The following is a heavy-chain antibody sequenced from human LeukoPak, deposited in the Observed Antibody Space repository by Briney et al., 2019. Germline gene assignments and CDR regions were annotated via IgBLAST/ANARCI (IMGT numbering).Heavy chain of an antibody. CDR3: ARDGGLHTNFDY. Sequence: PGRSLRLSCAASGFSFRNYWMGWVRQAPGKGLEWVANTKPDGSAEYYADSVRGRFSTSRDNANNLLYLQMNSLRAEDTAVYYCARDGGLHTNFDYWGQGTLVIVSS. D-gene: IGHD2-15*01. CDR1: GFSFRNYW. V-gene: IGHV3-7*01. CDR2: TKPDGSAE. J-gene: IGHJ4*02.